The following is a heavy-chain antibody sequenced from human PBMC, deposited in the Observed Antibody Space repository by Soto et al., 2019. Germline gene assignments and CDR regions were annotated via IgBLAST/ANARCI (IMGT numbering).Heavy chain of an antibody. CDR1: RFTVGSSY. J-gene: IGHJ5*02. Sequence: GGPLRLSCAASRFTVGSSYVSWVRQAPGKGLEWVSVIYTGDTPYYADSVKGRFTISRDNSKNTLYLQMNSLRVEDTAVYYCTRDLMDVVPPADDLFDPWGQGILVTVSS. D-gene: IGHD2-2*01. CDR2: IYTGDTP. CDR3: TRDLMDVVPPADDLFDP. V-gene: IGHV3-53*01.